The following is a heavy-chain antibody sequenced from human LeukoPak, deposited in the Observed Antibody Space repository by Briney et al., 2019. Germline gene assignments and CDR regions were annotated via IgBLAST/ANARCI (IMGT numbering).Heavy chain of an antibody. J-gene: IGHJ6*02. V-gene: IGHV1-8*01. CDR1: GYTFTSYD. Sequence: SVKVSCKASGYTFTSYDINWVRQATGQGLEWMGWMNPNSCNTGYAQKFQGRVTMTRNTSISTAYMELSSLRSEDTAVYYCARGPRSGWWRYYYYSYGMDVWGQGTTVTVSS. CDR2: MNPNSCNT. D-gene: IGHD6-19*01. CDR3: ARGPRSGWWRYYYYSYGMDV.